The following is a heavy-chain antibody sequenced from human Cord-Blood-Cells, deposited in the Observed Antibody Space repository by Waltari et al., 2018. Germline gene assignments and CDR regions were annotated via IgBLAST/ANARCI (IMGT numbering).Heavy chain of an antibody. CDR2: IKRKTDGGTT. V-gene: IGHV3-15*01. CDR3: TTGGGYFDY. D-gene: IGHD3-16*01. CDR1: GFTFSNAW. J-gene: IGHJ4*02. Sequence: EVQLVESGGGLVKPGGSLRLSCAASGFTFSNAWMSWVRQAPGEGREWVGRIKRKTDGGTTDYAAPVKGRFTISRDDSKNTLYLQMNGLKTEDTAVYYCTTGGGYFDYWGQGTLVTVSS.